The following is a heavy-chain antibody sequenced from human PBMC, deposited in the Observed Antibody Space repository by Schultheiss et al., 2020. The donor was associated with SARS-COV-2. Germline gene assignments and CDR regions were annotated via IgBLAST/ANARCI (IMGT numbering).Heavy chain of an antibody. CDR2: INHSGST. D-gene: IGHD6-19*01. J-gene: IGHJ5*01. CDR3: ANLGVSYSSGWENDS. Sequence: SQTLSLTCGVYGASLTAYSWGWLRQPPGKGLEWIGEINHSGSTNYNPSLKSRVTISVDTSKNQISLKLSSVTAADTAVYYCANLGVSYSSGWENDSWGQGTLVTVSS. V-gene: IGHV4-34*01. CDR1: GASLTAYS.